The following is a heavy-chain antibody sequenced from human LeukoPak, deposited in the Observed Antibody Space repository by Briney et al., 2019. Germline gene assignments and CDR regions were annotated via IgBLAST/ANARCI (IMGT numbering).Heavy chain of an antibody. CDR2: ISSSGSTI. V-gene: IGHV3-48*03. D-gene: IGHD3-9*01. CDR1: GFTFSSYE. J-gene: IGHJ4*02. Sequence: GSLRLSCAASGFTFSSYEMNWVRQAPGKGLEWVSYISSSGSTIYYADSVKGRFTISRDNAKNSLYLQMNSLRAEDTAVYYCARGPTYYDILTGYYPFDYWGQGTLVTVSS. CDR3: ARGPTYYDILTGYYPFDY.